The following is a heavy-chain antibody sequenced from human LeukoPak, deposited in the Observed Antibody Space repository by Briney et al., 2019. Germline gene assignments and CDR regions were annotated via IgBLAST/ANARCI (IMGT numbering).Heavy chain of an antibody. V-gene: IGHV1-69*13. Sequence: ASVKVSCKASGGTFSSYAISWVRQAPGQGLEWMGGIIPIFGTANYAQKFQGRVTITADESTSTAYMELSSLRSEDTAVYYCARDKALQGNGYYMDVWGKGTTVTVSS. J-gene: IGHJ6*03. CDR3: ARDKALQGNGYYMDV. D-gene: IGHD2-8*01. CDR1: GGTFSSYA. CDR2: IIPIFGTA.